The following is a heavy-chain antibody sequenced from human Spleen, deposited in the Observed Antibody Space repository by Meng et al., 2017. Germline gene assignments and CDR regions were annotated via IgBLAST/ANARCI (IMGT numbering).Heavy chain of an antibody. V-gene: IGHV7-4-1*01. CDR1: GSTLSSYA. D-gene: IGHD2-2*01. CDR3: TRDAYSDCRRTNCFDS. CDR2: IDTKTGHP. Sequence: QAQLSQSGSEFRKPGASGKVSCTASGSTLSSYAINWLRQAPGQGLEWMGWIDTKTGHPTYAQGFRGRLVFSLDTSVSTTYLQIGGLRAADSAIYYCTRDAYSDCRRTNCFDSWGQGTLVTVSS. J-gene: IGHJ4*02.